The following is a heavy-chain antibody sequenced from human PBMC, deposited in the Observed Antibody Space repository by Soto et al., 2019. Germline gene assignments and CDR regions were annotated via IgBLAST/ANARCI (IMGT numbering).Heavy chain of an antibody. D-gene: IGHD3-10*01. J-gene: IGHJ6*03. CDR2: IIPILGIA. CDR1: GGTFSSYT. CDR3: ARDEXYYXSGSPYYYYRDV. Sequence: QVHLVQSGAEVKKPGSSVKVSCKASGGTFSSYTISCVRQAPGQALEWMGRIIPILGIANYAQKFQGRVTNTADKSTSTAYMELSXXRCEDTAVYXCARDEXYYXSGSPYYYYRDVWGKGTTVTVSS. V-gene: IGHV1-69*08.